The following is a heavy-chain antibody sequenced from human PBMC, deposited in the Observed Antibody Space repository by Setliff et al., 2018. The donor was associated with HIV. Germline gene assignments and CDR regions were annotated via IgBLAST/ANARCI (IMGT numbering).Heavy chain of an antibody. CDR3: AREFLSGGSCYNY. D-gene: IGHD2-21*01. Sequence: PGGSLRLSCAASGFTFSSYEMDWFRQAPGKGLEWVANVKEDGSEKDYVDSVKGRFTISRDNAKNSLYLQMNSLRVEDTAVYYCAREFLSGGSCYNYWGQGTLVTVSS. CDR1: GFTFSSYE. V-gene: IGHV3-7*01. J-gene: IGHJ4*02. CDR2: VKEDGSEK.